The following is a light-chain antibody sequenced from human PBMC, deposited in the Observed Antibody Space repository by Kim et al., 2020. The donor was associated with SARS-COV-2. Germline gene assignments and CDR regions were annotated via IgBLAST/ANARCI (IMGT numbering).Light chain of an antibody. CDR2: GAS. Sequence: PGERVTLSCRASQSVRTSIAWYQQKPGQATRLLIFGASTRSTGVPDRFSGGGSGTEFTLTISRLQSEDVGIYYCQQYKNWPPAGHTFGQGTKLEI. CDR1: QSVRTS. J-gene: IGKJ2*01. V-gene: IGKV3-15*01. CDR3: QQYKNWPPAGHT.